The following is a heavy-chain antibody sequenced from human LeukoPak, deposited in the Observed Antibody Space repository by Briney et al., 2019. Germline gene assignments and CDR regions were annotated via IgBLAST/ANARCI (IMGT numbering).Heavy chain of an antibody. CDR1: GFTFSSYA. J-gene: IGHJ4*02. CDR3: AIHQTAMITYRFDY. CDR2: ISGSGGST. D-gene: IGHD5-18*01. V-gene: IGHV3-23*01. Sequence: GGSLRLSCAASGFTFSSYAMSWVRQAPGKGLEWLSAISGSGGSTYYADSVKGRFTISRDNFKNTLYLQMNSLRVEDTAVYYCAIHQTAMITYRFDYWGQGTLVTVSS.